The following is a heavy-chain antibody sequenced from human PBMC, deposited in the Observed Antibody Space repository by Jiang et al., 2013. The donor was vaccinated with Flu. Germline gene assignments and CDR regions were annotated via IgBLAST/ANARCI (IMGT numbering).Heavy chain of an antibody. Sequence: QAPGKGLEWVAVISYDGSNKYYADSVKGRFTISRDNSKNTLYLQMNSLRAEDTAVYYCAIIGYCSGGSCRESHYFDYWGQGTLVTVSS. CDR2: ISYDGSNK. J-gene: IGHJ4*02. D-gene: IGHD2-15*01. CDR3: AIIGYCSGGSCRESHYFDY. V-gene: IGHV3-30-3*01.